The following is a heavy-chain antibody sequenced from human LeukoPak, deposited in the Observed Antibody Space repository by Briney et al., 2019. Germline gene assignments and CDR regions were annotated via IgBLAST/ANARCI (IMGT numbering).Heavy chain of an antibody. V-gene: IGHV4-4*07. Sequence: SETLSLTCTVFGGSISSYYWSWIRQPAGKGLEWIGRIYTRGSTNYNPSLKIRVTRSVDTSKNQSSLKLSSVTAADTAVYYCARRVGRWFGERAYYYNYMDVWGKGTTVTISS. CDR2: IYTRGST. CDR1: GGSISSYY. J-gene: IGHJ6*03. CDR3: ARRVGRWFGERAYYYNYMDV. D-gene: IGHD3-10*01.